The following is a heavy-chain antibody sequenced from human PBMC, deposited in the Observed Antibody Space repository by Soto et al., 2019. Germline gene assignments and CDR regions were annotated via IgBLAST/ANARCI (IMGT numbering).Heavy chain of an antibody. V-gene: IGHV1-2*04. CDR2: INPNSGGT. J-gene: IGHJ4*02. Sequence: QVQLVQSGAEVKKPGASVKVSCKASGYTFTGSYMHWVRQAPGQGLEWMGWINPNSGGTNYAQKFQGWVTMTRDTSISTAYMELSRLRSDDTAVYYCARDSDRYSYGYGYWGQGTLVTVSS. CDR1: GYTFTGSY. D-gene: IGHD5-18*01. CDR3: ARDSDRYSYGYGY.